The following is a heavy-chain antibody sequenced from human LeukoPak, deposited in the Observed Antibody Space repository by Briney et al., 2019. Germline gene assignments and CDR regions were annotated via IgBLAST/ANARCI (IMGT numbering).Heavy chain of an antibody. CDR1: GFTFSSYA. CDR3: ARDLYWQLLVPRDAFDI. J-gene: IGHJ3*02. V-gene: IGHV3-30-3*01. CDR2: ISYDGSNK. D-gene: IGHD6-13*01. Sequence: GGSLRLSCAASGFTFSSYAMHWVRQAPGKGLEWVAVISYDGSNKYYADSVKGRFTISRDNSKNTLYLQMNSLRAEDTAVYYCARDLYWQLLVPRDAFDIWGQGTMVTVSS.